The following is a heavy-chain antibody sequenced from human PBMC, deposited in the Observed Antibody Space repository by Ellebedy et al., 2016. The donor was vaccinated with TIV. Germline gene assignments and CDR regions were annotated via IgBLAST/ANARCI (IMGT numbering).Heavy chain of an antibody. CDR1: GGSISSYY. CDR2: IYYSGNT. CDR3: ASLPFYYDSSGYYYFDY. D-gene: IGHD3-22*01. V-gene: IGHV4-59*01. J-gene: IGHJ4*02. Sequence: MPSETLSLTCTVSGGSISSYYWSWIRQPPGKGLEWIGYIYYSGNTNYNPSLKSRVTISVDTSKNQFSLNLSSVTAADTAVYYCASLPFYYDSSGYYYFDYWGQGTLVTVSS.